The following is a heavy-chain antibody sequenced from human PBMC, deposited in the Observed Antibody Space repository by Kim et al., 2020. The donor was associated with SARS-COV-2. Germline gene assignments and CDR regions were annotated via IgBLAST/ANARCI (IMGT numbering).Heavy chain of an antibody. CDR2: VYYSGTI. D-gene: IGHD3-3*01. V-gene: IGHV4-59*01. CDR3: ARNGYEWYFDI. J-gene: IGHJ2*01. Sequence: SETLSLTCSVSGGSISSYYWNWIRQPPGRGLEWIGYVYYSGTIDYNPSLKSRVTISLDTSKNQFSLKLNSVTAADTAVYYCARNGYEWYFDIWGRGTLVSVSS. CDR1: GGSISSYY.